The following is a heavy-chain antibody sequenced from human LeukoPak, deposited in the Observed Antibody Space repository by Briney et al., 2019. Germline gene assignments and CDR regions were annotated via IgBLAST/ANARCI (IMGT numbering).Heavy chain of an antibody. D-gene: IGHD6-13*01. CDR1: GGSISSYY. CDR3: ARLSAAAVDY. Sequence: PSETLSLTCTVSGGSISSYYWSWIRQPPGKGLEWIGYIYYSGSTNYNPSLKSRLTISVDTSKNQFSLKLSSVTAADTAVYYCARLSAAAVDYWGQGTLVTVSS. CDR2: IYYSGST. J-gene: IGHJ4*02. V-gene: IGHV4-59*01.